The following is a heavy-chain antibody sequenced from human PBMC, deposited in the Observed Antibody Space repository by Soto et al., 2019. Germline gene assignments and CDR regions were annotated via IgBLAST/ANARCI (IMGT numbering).Heavy chain of an antibody. J-gene: IGHJ5*02. D-gene: IGHD3-10*01. CDR3: VPGSSGAGGEDR. CDR2: ISESGDIT. CDR1: GVTFXXHA. Sequence: EVQLLQSXXXLVQPGGSLRLSCEASGVTFXXHAMTWVRQAPGKGTERVTRISESGDITYYADSVKGRFTISRDNPKNTVFLQMNSLRDDDTAVYYCVPGSSGAGGEDRWGQGTLVTVSS. V-gene: IGHV3-23*01.